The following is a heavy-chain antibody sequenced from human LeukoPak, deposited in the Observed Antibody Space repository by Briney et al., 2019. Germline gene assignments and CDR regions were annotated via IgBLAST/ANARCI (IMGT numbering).Heavy chain of an antibody. Sequence: PGGSLRLSCAASGLMFTHHGMHWVRQAPGKGPEWVAVIWSDGSNRIYSDSVKGRFAISSDDSNGTVYLQMNALRPDDTAVYYCAKDIQRGFYYTTSLDSWGQGTLVIASS. D-gene: IGHD3-22*01. CDR2: IWSDGSNR. V-gene: IGHV3-33*06. CDR3: AKDIQRGFYYTTSLDS. CDR1: GLMFTHHG. J-gene: IGHJ4*02.